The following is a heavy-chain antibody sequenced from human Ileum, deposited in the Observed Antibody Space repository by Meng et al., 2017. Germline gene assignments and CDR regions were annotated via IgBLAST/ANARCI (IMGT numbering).Heavy chain of an antibody. CDR3: ARGDFEY. CDR2: IFSDGRT. V-gene: IGHV3-53*01. CDR1: GFIVSSNF. J-gene: IGHJ4*02. Sequence: GESLKISCAASGFIVSSNFMSWVRQAPGKGLEWVSIIFSDGRTYYADSVKGRFIRSRDSSKNTLYLQMSGLSAEDTAVYYCARGDFEYWGQGTLVTVSS.